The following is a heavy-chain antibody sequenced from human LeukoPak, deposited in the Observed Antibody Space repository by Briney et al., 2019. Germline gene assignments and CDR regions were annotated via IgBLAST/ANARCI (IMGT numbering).Heavy chain of an antibody. V-gene: IGHV3-7*01. CDR3: GSGEWLDH. CDR1: GFIFSTCS. J-gene: IGHJ5*02. Sequence: PGGSLRLSCAVSGFIFSTCSMTWARQAPGKGLEWVANIKQDGSETFYVDSVKGRFTVSRDNAKASLYLEMNSLRAEDTAVYYCGSGEWLDHWGRGTLVTVSS. CDR2: IKQDGSET. D-gene: IGHD2-21*01.